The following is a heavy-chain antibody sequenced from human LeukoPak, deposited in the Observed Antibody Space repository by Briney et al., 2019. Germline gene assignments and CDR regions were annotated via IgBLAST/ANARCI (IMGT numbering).Heavy chain of an antibody. CDR3: AKAMDAIVVVTVIQT. D-gene: IGHD2-21*02. CDR2: ISGSGGST. Sequence: GGSLRLSCAASGFTFSSYAMSWVRQAPGKGLEWVSAISGSGGSTYYADSVKGRFTISRDNSKNTLSLQMNSLRGEDTAVYYCAKAMDAIVVVTVIQTWGQGTLVTVSS. J-gene: IGHJ5*02. V-gene: IGHV3-23*01. CDR1: GFTFSSYA.